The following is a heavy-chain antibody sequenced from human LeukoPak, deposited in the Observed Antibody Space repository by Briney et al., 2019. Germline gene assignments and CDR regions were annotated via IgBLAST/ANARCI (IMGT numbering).Heavy chain of an antibody. CDR1: GGSTSSYY. CDR2: IYTSGST. V-gene: IGHV4-4*07. Sequence: SETLSLTCTVSGGSTSSYYWSWIRQPAGKGLEWIGRIYTSGSTNYNPSLKSRVTMSVDTSKNQFSLKLSSVTAADTAVYYCARDLDWESGSYPFDYWGQGTLVTVSS. J-gene: IGHJ4*02. D-gene: IGHD1-26*01. CDR3: ARDLDWESGSYPFDY.